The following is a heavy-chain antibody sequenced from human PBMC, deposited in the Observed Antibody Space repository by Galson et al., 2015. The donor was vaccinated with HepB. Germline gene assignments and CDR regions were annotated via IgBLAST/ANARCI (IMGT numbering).Heavy chain of an antibody. CDR1: GFSLSTSGKG. J-gene: IGHJ6*02. Sequence: PALVKPTQTLTLTCTFSGFSLSTSGKGVNWIRQPPGKALEWLALIDWDDDKHYSTALKTRLTISKDTSKNQVVLTMTNVDPVDTATYYCARSGYGGKTGNYYYYGMDVWGQGTTVTVSS. D-gene: IGHD4-23*01. CDR2: IDWDDDK. V-gene: IGHV2-70*01. CDR3: ARSGYGGKTGNYYYYGMDV.